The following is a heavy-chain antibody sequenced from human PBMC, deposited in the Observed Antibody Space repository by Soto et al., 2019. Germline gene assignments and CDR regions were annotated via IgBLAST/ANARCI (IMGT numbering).Heavy chain of an antibody. Sequence: ASVKVSCKASGYTFTGYYMHWVRQAPGQGLEWMGWINPNSGGTNYAQKFQGRVTMTRDTSISTAYMELSRLRSDDTAVYYCARGKARRDNTFDYWGQGTLVTVSS. CDR3: ARGKARRDNTFDY. CDR2: INPNSGGT. V-gene: IGHV1-2*02. J-gene: IGHJ4*02. CDR1: GYTFTGYY. D-gene: IGHD6-6*01.